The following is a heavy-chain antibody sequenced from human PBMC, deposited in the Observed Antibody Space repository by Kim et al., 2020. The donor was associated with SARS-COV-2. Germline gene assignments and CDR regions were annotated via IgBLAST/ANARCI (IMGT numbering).Heavy chain of an antibody. Sequence: TKYAQKFQDRVTLTKDTSTSTAYMELMSLISDDTAVYFCARDRDYRFDLWGQGTLVTVSS. CDR2: T. D-gene: IGHD3-16*02. V-gene: IGHV1-18*01. CDR3: ARDRDYRFDL. J-gene: IGHJ4*02.